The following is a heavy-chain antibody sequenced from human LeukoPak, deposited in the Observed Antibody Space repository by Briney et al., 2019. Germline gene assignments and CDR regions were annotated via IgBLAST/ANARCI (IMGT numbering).Heavy chain of an antibody. CDR2: INHNGNVN. D-gene: IGHD3-16*01. Sequence: GGSLRLSCAASGFTSSSYWMNWARQAPGKGLEWVASINHNGNVNYYVDSMKGRFTISRDNAKNSLYLQMSNLRAEDTAVYFCARGGGLDVWGQGATVTVSS. J-gene: IGHJ6*02. CDR3: ARGGGLDV. CDR1: GFTSSSYW. V-gene: IGHV3-7*03.